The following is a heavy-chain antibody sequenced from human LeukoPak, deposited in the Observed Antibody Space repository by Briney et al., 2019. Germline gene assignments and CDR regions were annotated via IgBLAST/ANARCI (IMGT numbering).Heavy chain of an antibody. CDR3: ARGLPGFSNGDDAFDM. CDR2: IYYSGST. J-gene: IGHJ3*02. D-gene: IGHD6-19*01. V-gene: IGHV4-59*01. CDR1: SGSLSSYY. Sequence: PSETLSLTCTVSSGSLSSYYWSWFRQAPGKGLGWIGYIYYSGSTNYNPSLKSRVTISVDTSRNQFSLKLSSLTAADTAVYYCARGLPGFSNGDDAFDMWGHGTMVTVSS.